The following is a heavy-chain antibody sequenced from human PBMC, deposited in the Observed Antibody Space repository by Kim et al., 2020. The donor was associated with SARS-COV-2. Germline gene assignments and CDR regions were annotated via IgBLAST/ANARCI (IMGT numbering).Heavy chain of an antibody. J-gene: IGHJ4*02. D-gene: IGHD3-22*01. V-gene: IGHV3-74*01. Sequence: GGSLRLSCAASGFTFSSYWMHWVRQAPGKGLVWVSRINSDGSSTSYAESVKGRFTISRDNAKNTLYLQMNSLRAEDTAVYYCARGRITMIGGYWGQGTLVTVSS. CDR1: GFTFSSYW. CDR2: INSDGSST. CDR3: ARGRITMIGGY.